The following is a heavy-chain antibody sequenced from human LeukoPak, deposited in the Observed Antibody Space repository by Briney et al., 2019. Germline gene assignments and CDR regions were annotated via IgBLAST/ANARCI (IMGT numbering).Heavy chain of an antibody. CDR1: GFTFSSYA. V-gene: IGHV3-23*01. J-gene: IGHJ5*02. D-gene: IGHD3-9*01. Sequence: PGGSLRLSCAASGFTFSSYAMSWVRQAPGKGLEWVSAISGSGGSTYYADSVKGRFTISSDNSKNTLYLQMNSLSAEDTAVYYCAKEPLRYFAEGLLDPWGQGTLVTVSS. CDR3: AKEPLRYFAEGLLDP. CDR2: ISGSGGST.